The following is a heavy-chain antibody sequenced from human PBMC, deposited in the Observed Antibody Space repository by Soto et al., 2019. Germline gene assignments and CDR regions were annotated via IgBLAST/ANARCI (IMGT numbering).Heavy chain of an antibody. CDR3: ATLVRAYGDLYFDY. CDR1: GGSISSGGYY. CDR2: IYYSGST. J-gene: IGHJ4*02. D-gene: IGHD4-17*01. V-gene: IGHV4-31*03. Sequence: QVQLQESGPGLVKPSQTLSLTCTVSGGSISSGGYYWSWTRQHPGKGLEWIGYIYYSGSTYYNPSLKSRVTISVDTSKNQFSLQLSSVTAADTAVYYCATLVRAYGDLYFDYWGQGTLVTVSS.